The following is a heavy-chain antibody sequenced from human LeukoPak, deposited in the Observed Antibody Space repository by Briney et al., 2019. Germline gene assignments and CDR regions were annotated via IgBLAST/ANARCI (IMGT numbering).Heavy chain of an antibody. Sequence: SGTLSLTCAVSGGSISSSNWWSWVRQPPGKGLEWIGEIYHSGSTNYNPSLESRVTISVDTSKNQFSLKLSSVTAADTAVYYCARSLVRGVIEPWGQGTLVTVSS. CDR3: ARSLVRGVIEP. CDR1: GGSISSSNW. D-gene: IGHD3-10*01. J-gene: IGHJ5*02. V-gene: IGHV4-4*02. CDR2: IYHSGST.